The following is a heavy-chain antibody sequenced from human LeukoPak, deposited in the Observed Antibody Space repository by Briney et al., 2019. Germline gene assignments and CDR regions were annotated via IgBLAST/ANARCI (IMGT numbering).Heavy chain of an antibody. CDR2: ISYDGSNK. J-gene: IGHJ6*02. CDR1: GFTFSSYG. CDR3: AKVGSNSSYGMDV. D-gene: IGHD3-10*01. V-gene: IGHV3-30*18. Sequence: GGSLRRSCAASGFTFSSYGMHWVRPAPGRGLERVAVISYDGSNKYYADSVKGRFTISRDNSKNTLYLQMNSLRAEDTAVYYCAKVGSNSSYGMDVWGQGTTVTVSS.